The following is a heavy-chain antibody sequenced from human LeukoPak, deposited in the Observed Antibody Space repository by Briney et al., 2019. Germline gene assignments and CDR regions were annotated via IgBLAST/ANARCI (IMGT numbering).Heavy chain of an antibody. Sequence: QSGGSLRLSCAASGLTFNTYAMSWVRQAPGKGLQWVSTVSGSGAGTFYGDSVKGRFTISRDNSNNTLFLQMNSLSADDTAVYFCAKDLSNWNYGGGDHWGQGTLVTVSS. V-gene: IGHV3-23*01. CDR1: GLTFNTYA. D-gene: IGHD1-7*01. J-gene: IGHJ4*02. CDR2: VSGSGAGT. CDR3: AKDLSNWNYGGGDH.